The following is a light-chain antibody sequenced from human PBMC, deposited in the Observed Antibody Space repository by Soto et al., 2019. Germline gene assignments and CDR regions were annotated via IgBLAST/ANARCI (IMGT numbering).Light chain of an antibody. CDR1: QSVSTN. CDR2: SVS. V-gene: IGKV3-15*01. J-gene: IGKJ1*01. CDR3: QQYHSSPRT. Sequence: EIVLTQSPATLSVSPGDRASLSCRASQSVSTNLAWYQHKPGQPPRLLFYSVSARASGVPARYSVSGSGTDFTLTISRLQSEDLAVYYCQQYHSSPRTFGQGTKVE.